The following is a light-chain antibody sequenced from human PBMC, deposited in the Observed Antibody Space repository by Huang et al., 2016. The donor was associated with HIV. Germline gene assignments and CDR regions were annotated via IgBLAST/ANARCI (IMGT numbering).Light chain of an antibody. CDR3: HQYNNWHLT. J-gene: IGKJ4*01. CDR1: QSVSTN. Sequence: IVMTQTPATLPVSPGGRAILSCRASQSVSTNLAWYQHKPGQAPRRIIYGATTMATGVPARFSGSGSGTDFTLTINSLQSEDFAVYYCHQYNNWHLTFGGGTRV. CDR2: GAT. V-gene: IGKV3-15*01.